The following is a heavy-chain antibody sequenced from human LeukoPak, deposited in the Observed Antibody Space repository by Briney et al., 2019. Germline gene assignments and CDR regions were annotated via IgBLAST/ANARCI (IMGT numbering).Heavy chain of an antibody. CDR2: VYYTGST. J-gene: IGHJ4*02. D-gene: IGHD6-6*01. CDR3: ARHFAYSSSSYFDY. Sequence: SETLSLTRSVSGGSVSTYYWSWIRQPPGKGLEWIGYVYYTGSTNYNPSLKSRVTIFEDKSKNQFSLRLSSVTVADTAVYYCARHFAYSSSSYFDYWGQGNLVTVSS. V-gene: IGHV4-59*08. CDR1: GGSVSTYY.